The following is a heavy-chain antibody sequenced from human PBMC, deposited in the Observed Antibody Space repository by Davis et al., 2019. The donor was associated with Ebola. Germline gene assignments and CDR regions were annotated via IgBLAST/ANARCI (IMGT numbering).Heavy chain of an antibody. CDR1: GASVSSSNS. CDR3: ARGGARLRLRSAAQRYFDL. Sequence: PSETLSLTCTVSGASVSSSNSWGWVRQPPGKGLEWIVGVFSTGNSYYNPSLKSRVTISLETSTSQFSLRLSSVTAADTAVYYCARGGARLRLRSAAQRYFDLWGRGSLVTVSS. CDR2: VFSTGNS. J-gene: IGHJ2*01. V-gene: IGHV4-39*07. D-gene: IGHD4-17*01.